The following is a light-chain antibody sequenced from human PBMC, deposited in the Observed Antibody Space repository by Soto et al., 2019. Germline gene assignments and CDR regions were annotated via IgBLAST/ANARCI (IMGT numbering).Light chain of an antibody. V-gene: IGKV3-20*01. CDR2: DVS. CDR1: ESVNSNY. CDR3: QHYGSSHSNT. Sequence: EIVLTHSPGTLSLSPGERATLSCRASESVNSNYLAWYQHKPGQAPRLLIYDVSSRATGTPDRFSGSGSGTDFTLAISRLEPEDFAVYYCQHYGSSHSNTFGQGTRLE. J-gene: IGKJ5*01.